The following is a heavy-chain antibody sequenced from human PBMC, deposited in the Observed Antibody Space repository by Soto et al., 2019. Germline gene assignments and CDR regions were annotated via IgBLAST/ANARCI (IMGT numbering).Heavy chain of an antibody. J-gene: IGHJ4*02. V-gene: IGHV2-5*02. Sequence: QITLKESGPTLVKPTQTLTLTCTFSGFSLRTTGVGVAWIRQPPGKALEWLALIYWDDDKRVSPALKRRLTITKDTSKNQVVLTLANVDPVETGTYYCAQRRACTGGSCYHAWGQGTLVTVSS. CDR3: AQRRACTGGSCYHA. D-gene: IGHD2-8*02. CDR1: GFSLRTTGVG. CDR2: IYWDDDK.